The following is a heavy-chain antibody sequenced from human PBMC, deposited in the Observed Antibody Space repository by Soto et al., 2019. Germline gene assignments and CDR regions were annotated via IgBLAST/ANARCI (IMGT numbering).Heavy chain of an antibody. Sequence: LRLSCAASGFTFTPYAMHWVRQAPGKGLEWVAVMSYDGSRTDYADAVKGRFTVSRDTSKSTLNLQMNNLRPNDSAIYYCARDRPYGDPNWFDPWGQGTLVTVSS. CDR1: GFTFTPYA. D-gene: IGHD4-17*01. CDR2: MSYDGSRT. J-gene: IGHJ5*02. CDR3: ARDRPYGDPNWFDP. V-gene: IGHV3-30-3*01.